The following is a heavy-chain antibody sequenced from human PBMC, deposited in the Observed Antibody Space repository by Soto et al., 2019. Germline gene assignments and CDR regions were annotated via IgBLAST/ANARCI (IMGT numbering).Heavy chain of an antibody. CDR2: INHSGST. D-gene: IGHD6-6*01. CDR1: GGSFSGYY. J-gene: IGHJ4*02. CDR3: ASILQARSASARTIDY. V-gene: IGHV4-34*01. Sequence: PSETLSLTCAVYGGSFSGYYWSWIRQPPGKGLEWIGEINHSGSTNYNPSLKSRVTISVDTSKNQFSLKLSSVTAADTAVYYCASILQARSASARTIDYWGQATLVSVSS.